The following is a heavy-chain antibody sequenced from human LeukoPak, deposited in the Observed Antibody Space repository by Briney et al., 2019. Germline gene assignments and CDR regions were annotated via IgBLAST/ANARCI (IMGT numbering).Heavy chain of an antibody. CDR3: ANPNMVATIASYYMDV. CDR1: GFTFSSYA. Sequence: PGGSLILSCAASGFTFSSYAMSWVRQAPGKGLEWVSAISGSGGSTYYADSVKGRFTISRDNSKNTLYLQMNSLRAEDTAVYYCANPNMVATIASYYMDVWGKGTTVTVSS. D-gene: IGHD5-12*01. CDR2: ISGSGGST. V-gene: IGHV3-23*01. J-gene: IGHJ6*03.